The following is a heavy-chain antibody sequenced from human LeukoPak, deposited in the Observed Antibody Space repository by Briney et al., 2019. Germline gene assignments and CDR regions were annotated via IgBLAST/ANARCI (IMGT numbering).Heavy chain of an antibody. V-gene: IGHV3-66*01. Sequence: GGSLRLSCAVSGFTVSDNYMTWVRQAPGQGLEWVSVIYYSGNTYYADSVKGRFTISRDNSKNTLYLQMNSLRAEDTAVYYCARVSSSGWYPQDGMDVWGQGTTVTVSS. CDR2: IYYSGNT. D-gene: IGHD6-19*01. CDR1: GFTVSDNY. J-gene: IGHJ6*02. CDR3: ARVSSSGWYPQDGMDV.